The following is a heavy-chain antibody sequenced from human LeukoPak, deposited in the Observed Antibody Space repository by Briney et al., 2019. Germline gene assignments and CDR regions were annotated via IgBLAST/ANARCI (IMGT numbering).Heavy chain of an antibody. CDR1: GGTFSSYA. CDR2: IIPIFGTA. CDR3: ARQSRYYYDSSGYYGMDV. V-gene: IGHV1-69*13. D-gene: IGHD3-22*01. J-gene: IGHJ6*02. Sequence: SVKVSCTASGGTFSSYAISWVRQAPGQGLEWMGGIIPIFGTANYAQKFQGRVTITADESTSTAYMELSSLRSEDTAVYYCARQSRYYYDSSGYYGMDVWGQGTTVTVSS.